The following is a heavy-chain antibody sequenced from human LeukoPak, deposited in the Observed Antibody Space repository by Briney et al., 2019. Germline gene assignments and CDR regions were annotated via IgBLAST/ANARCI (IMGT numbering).Heavy chain of an antibody. CDR3: ARESPLYYCDY. V-gene: IGHV3-30-3*01. CDR2: ISSDGSDK. J-gene: IGHJ4*02. Sequence: PGGSLGLSCAVSGFTFSSHPMHWVRQAPGEGLEWVAVISSDGSDKYYADSVKGRFTISRDNSKNKVFLQMNSLRPEDTAVYYCARESPLYYCDYWGQGTLVTVSS. CDR1: GFTFSSHP.